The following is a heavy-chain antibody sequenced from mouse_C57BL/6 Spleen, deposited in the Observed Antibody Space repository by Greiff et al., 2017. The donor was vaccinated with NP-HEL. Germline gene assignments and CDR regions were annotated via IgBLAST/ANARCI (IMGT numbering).Heavy chain of an antibody. Sequence: VQLQQSGAELVRPGASVKLSCKASGYTFTDYYINWVKQRPGQGLEWIARIYPGSGNTYYNEKFKGKATLTAEKSSSTAYMQLSSLTSEDSAVYFCAREGTAQARYYFDYWGQGTTLTVSS. CDR2: IYPGSGNT. CDR1: GYTFTDYY. CDR3: AREGTAQARYYFDY. V-gene: IGHV1-76*01. J-gene: IGHJ2*01. D-gene: IGHD3-2*02.